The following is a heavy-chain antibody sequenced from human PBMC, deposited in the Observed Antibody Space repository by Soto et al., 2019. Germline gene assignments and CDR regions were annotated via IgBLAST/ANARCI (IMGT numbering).Heavy chain of an antibody. CDR3: VKDMKWGGMTTIHYFDS. V-gene: IGHV3-30*18. Sequence: SLRLSCAASGFTFSDYAMHWVRQAPGKGLEWVAVVSHDGRNTHYADSVKGRFTISRDNAKNSLFLQMNSLRPEDTAFYYCVKDMKWGGMTTIHYFDSWGQGTLVTVSS. D-gene: IGHD4-17*01. CDR1: GFTFSDYA. J-gene: IGHJ4*02. CDR2: VSHDGRNT.